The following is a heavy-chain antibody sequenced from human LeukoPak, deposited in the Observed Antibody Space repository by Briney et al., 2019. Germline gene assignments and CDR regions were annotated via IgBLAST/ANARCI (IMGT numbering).Heavy chain of an antibody. CDR1: GFTSDDYV. V-gene: IGHV3-9*02. D-gene: IGHD5-18*01. Sequence: GGSLRLSCAVSGFTSDDYVMHWVRQAPGKGLEWVSGISWNSDNKGYAESVKGRFTISRDNAKNSLYLQMNSLRAEDTALYYCAKVQGYSYGFFDYWGQGTLVTVSS. J-gene: IGHJ4*02. CDR3: AKVQGYSYGFFDY. CDR2: ISWNSDNK.